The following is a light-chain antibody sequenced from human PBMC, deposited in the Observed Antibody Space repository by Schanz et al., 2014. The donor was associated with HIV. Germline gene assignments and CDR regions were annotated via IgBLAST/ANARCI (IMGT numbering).Light chain of an antibody. Sequence: AIQLTQSPSSLSASVGDRVIITCRASQAISNHLAWYQQKPGKVPKFLIYGASSLGSGVPSRFSGSGSGTDFTLTINSLQPDDFATYYCQQYNTYPWTFGQGTKV. CDR1: QAISNH. CDR3: QQYNTYPWT. CDR2: GAS. J-gene: IGKJ1*01. V-gene: IGKV1-13*02.